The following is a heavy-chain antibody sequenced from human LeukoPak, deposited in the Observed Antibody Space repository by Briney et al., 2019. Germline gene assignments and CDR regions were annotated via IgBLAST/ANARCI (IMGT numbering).Heavy chain of an antibody. J-gene: IGHJ4*02. CDR3: ARAMDYYDSSGYKPPDY. V-gene: IGHV1-18*01. Sequence: ASVKVSCKASGYTFTSYGISWVRQAPGQGLGWMGWISACNGNTNYAQKLQGRVTMTTDTSTSTAYMELRSLRSDDTAVYYCARAMDYYDSSGYKPPDYWGQGTLVTVSS. CDR2: ISACNGNT. CDR1: GYTFTSYG. D-gene: IGHD3-22*01.